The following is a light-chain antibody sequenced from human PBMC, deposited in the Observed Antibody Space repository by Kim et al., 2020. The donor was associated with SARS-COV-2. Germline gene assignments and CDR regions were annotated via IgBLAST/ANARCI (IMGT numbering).Light chain of an antibody. Sequence: SYELTQPPSLSVSPGQTATITCSGHEVGDKYACWYQQKPGQSPQLVMYEDKKRPSGIPERFSGSNSGNTATLSISGTQAMDEADYYCQVWDGSSVVFGGGTQLTVL. CDR1: EVGDKY. CDR3: QVWDGSSVV. CDR2: EDK. V-gene: IGLV3-1*01. J-gene: IGLJ2*01.